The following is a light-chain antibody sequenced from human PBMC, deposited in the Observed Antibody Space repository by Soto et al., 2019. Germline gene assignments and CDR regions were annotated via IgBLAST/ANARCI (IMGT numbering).Light chain of an antibody. CDR2: GAS. Sequence: EIVLTQSPGTMSVSPGERVTLSCRASQTVTRSYLAWYQQKPGQAPRLLIYGASIRATGIPDRFSGSGSGQDSPLTTSRREPEDFAFYYCQRYVSPQRTFGKGTKV. V-gene: IGKV3-20*01. J-gene: IGKJ1*01. CDR3: QRYVSPQRT. CDR1: QTVTRSY.